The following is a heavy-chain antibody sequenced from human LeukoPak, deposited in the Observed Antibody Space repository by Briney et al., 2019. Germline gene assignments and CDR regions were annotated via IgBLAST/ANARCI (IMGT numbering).Heavy chain of an antibody. CDR2: ISYDGYDK. CDR3: ARDFFPVVDSTWYEIGY. CDR1: GFTFNDYA. D-gene: IGHD3-9*01. Sequence: PGGSLRLSCAASGFTFNDYALYWVRQAPGKGLEWVTLISYDGYDKSYADSVRGRFTISRDNSRNTLYLQMDSLRSEDTAVYYCARDFFPVVDSTWYEIGYWGQGTTVTVSS. V-gene: IGHV3-30-3*01. J-gene: IGHJ6*02.